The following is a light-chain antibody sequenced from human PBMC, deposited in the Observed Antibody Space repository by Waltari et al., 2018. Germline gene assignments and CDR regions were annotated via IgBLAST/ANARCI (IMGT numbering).Light chain of an antibody. CDR3: QSADTNFANHVV. Sequence: SYDLTQPPSVSVSPGQTARITCSGTSLPKLYSYWYQQKPGQAPVLLIYKDSERPSGIPERFSGSSSGTTATLTISGVQAEDEADYYCQSADTNFANHVVFGGGTQLTVL. J-gene: IGLJ2*01. CDR1: SLPKLY. V-gene: IGLV3-25*03. CDR2: KDS.